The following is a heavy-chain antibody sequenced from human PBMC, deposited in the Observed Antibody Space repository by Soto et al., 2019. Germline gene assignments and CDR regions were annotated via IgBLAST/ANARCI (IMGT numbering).Heavy chain of an antibody. CDR1: GFTFSNYA. CDR3: TKHLPSKKNQRRWADAFHI. CDR2: VTGRSSST. Sequence: EVRLLESGGGLVQPGGSLRLSCVASGFTFSNYAMSWVRQAPGKGLEWVSVVTGRSSSTYYEDSVEGRFIISRDNSRNTLFLQMNSLGAEDTAVYYCTKHLPSKKNQRRWADAFHICGQGTILTVSS. V-gene: IGHV3-23*01. D-gene: IGHD2-2*01. J-gene: IGHJ3*02.